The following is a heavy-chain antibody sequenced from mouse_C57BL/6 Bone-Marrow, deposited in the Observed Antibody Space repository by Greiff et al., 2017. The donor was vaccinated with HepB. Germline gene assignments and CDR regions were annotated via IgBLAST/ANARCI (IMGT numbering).Heavy chain of an antibody. J-gene: IGHJ3*01. Sequence: VHLVESGPGLVAPSQSLSITCTVSGFSLTSYGVDWVRQSPGKGLEWLGVIWGVGSTNYNSALKSRLSNSKDKSKSQVFLKMTSLQTDDTAMYCGASEAYWGQGTLVTVSA. CDR2: IWGVGST. CDR3: ASEAY. CDR1: GFSLTSYG. V-gene: IGHV2-6*01.